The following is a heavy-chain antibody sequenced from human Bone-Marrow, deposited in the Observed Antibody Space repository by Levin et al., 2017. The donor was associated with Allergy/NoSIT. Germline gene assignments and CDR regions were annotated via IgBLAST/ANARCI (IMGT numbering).Heavy chain of an antibody. D-gene: IGHD3-10*01. CDR3: ARGGFYGSGASPYYYHGMDV. Sequence: ASVKVSCKTSGYTFINYDIHWVRQATGQGLEWMGWMNANTGHTGYAHKFQGRVTLTRNTSVSTAYMDLSSLRSEDSAVYFCARGGFYGSGASPYYYHGMDVWGRGTTVTVSS. CDR2: MNANTGHT. V-gene: IGHV1-8*01. CDR1: GYTFINYD. J-gene: IGHJ6*02.